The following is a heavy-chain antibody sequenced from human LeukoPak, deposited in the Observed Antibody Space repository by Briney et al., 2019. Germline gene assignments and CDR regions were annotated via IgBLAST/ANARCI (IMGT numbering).Heavy chain of an antibody. J-gene: IGHJ3*02. V-gene: IGHV1-46*01. D-gene: IGHD6-6*01. CDR2: INPSGGST. CDR1: GYTFTSYY. CDR3: ATSQPAKQLVENAFDI. Sequence: GASVKVSCKASGYTFTSYYMHWVRQAPGQGLEWMGIINPSGGSTSYAQKFQGRVTMTEDTSTDTAYMELSSLRSEDTAVYYCATSQPAKQLVENAFDIWGQGTMVTVSS.